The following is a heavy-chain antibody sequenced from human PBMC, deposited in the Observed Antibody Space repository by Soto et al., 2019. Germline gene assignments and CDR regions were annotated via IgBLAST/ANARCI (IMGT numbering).Heavy chain of an antibody. V-gene: IGHV1-18*01. CDR1: GYTFTSYD. Sequence: QVQVVQSGAEVKKPGASVKVSCKTSGYTFTSYDISWVRKAPGQGLEWMGWISGYNGNTNYAQKLQGRVTMTTDTSTITAYLELRSLRSDDTAVYYCARESATTHDGFDIWGQGTMVIVSS. J-gene: IGHJ3*02. CDR2: ISGYNGNT. D-gene: IGHD2-15*01. CDR3: ARESATTHDGFDI.